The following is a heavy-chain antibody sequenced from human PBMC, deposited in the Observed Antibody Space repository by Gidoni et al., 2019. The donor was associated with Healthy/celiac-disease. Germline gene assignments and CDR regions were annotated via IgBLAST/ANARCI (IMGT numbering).Heavy chain of an antibody. J-gene: IGHJ6*03. CDR2: IYYSGST. D-gene: IGHD1-26*01. CDR1: GGSISSSSYY. CDR3: EGRPEHYYYYMDV. V-gene: IGHV4-39*01. Sequence: QLQLQESGPGLVKPSETLSLTCTVSGGSISSSSYYWGWIRQPPGKGLEWIGSIYYSGSTYYNPSLKSRVTISVDTSKNQFSLKLSSVTAADTAVYYCEGRPEHYYYYMDVWGKGTTVTVSS.